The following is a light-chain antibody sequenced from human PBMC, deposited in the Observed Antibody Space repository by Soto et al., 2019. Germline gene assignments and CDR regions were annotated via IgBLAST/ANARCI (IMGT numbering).Light chain of an antibody. CDR2: GAS. CDR3: QQYGSSPLT. J-gene: IGKJ3*01. Sequence: EIVFTQSPGTLSLSPGERATLSCRASQSVSSSYLAWYRQKPGQAPRLLIYGASSRATGIPDRFSGSGSGTDFTLTISRLEPEDFAVYYCQQYGSSPLTFGPGTKVDIK. V-gene: IGKV3-20*01. CDR1: QSVSSSY.